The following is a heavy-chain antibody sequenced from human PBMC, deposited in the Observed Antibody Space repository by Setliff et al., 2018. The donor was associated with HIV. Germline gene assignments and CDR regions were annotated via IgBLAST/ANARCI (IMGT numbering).Heavy chain of an antibody. Sequence: PSETLSLTCSVSGGSISNFYWSWIRQPPGKGLEWVGHIYSTGDTNYNPSLKSRVTLSADTSKNQLSLSLTSVTAADTAVYYCARSGLTYYYDSSGYWDWGQGTQVTVSS. CDR2: IYSTGDT. D-gene: IGHD3-22*01. CDR1: GGSISNFY. CDR3: ARSGLTYYYDSSGYWD. V-gene: IGHV4-4*07. J-gene: IGHJ4*02.